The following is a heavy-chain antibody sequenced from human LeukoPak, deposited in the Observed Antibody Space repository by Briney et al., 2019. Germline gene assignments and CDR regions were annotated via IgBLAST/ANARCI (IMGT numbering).Heavy chain of an antibody. Sequence: SETLSLTCTVSGGSISSYYWSWIRQPPGKGLEWIGYIYYSGSTNHNPSLKSRVTISVDTSKNQFSLKLSSVTAADTAVYYCARRVRGSSSKDNWFDPWGQGTLVTVSS. CDR2: IYYSGST. CDR3: ARRVRGSSSKDNWFDP. CDR1: GGSISSYY. V-gene: IGHV4-59*08. D-gene: IGHD6-13*01. J-gene: IGHJ5*02.